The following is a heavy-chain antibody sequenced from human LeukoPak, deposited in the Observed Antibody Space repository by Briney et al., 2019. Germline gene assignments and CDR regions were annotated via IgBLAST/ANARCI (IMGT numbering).Heavy chain of an antibody. CDR1: GFTFGDYA. CDR2: IKSNTDGGTT. V-gene: IGHV3-15*01. Sequence: PGRSLRLSCTVSGFTFGDYAMSWVRQAPGMGLEWVGRIKSNTDGGTTDYAAPVKGRFAISRDDSENTLYLQMNSLKTEDTAVYYCTRTLKGGYFDYWGQGTLVTVSS. CDR3: TRTLKGGYFDY. J-gene: IGHJ4*02. D-gene: IGHD2-8*01.